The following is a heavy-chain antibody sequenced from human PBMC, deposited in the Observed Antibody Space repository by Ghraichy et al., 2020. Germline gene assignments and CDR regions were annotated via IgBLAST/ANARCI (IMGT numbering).Heavy chain of an antibody. D-gene: IGHD5-24*01. CDR3: ARGGDGYSFDY. Sequence: GSLRLSCAASGFTFSSYAMHWVRQAPGKGLEWVAVISYDGSNKYYADSVKGRFTISRDNSKNTLYLQMNSLRAEDTAVYYCARGGDGYSFDYWGQGTLVTVSS. CDR2: ISYDGSNK. J-gene: IGHJ4*02. CDR1: GFTFSSYA. V-gene: IGHV3-30-3*01.